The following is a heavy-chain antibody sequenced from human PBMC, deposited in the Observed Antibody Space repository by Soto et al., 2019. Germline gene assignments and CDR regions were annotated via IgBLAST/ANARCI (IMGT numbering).Heavy chain of an antibody. Sequence: EVQLVESGGGLVKPGGSLRLSCAASGFTFSSYSMNWVRQAPGKGLEWVSSISSSSSYIYYADSVKGRFTISRDNAKNSLYLKMNSLRAEDTAVYYGASDRNYCGDYVGNYWGQGTLVTVSS. V-gene: IGHV3-21*01. CDR2: ISSSSSYI. CDR1: GFTFSSYS. CDR3: ASDRNYCGDYVGNY. J-gene: IGHJ4*02. D-gene: IGHD4-17*01.